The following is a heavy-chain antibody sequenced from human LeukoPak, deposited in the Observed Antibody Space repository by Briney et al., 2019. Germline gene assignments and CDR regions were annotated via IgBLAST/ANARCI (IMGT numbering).Heavy chain of an antibody. J-gene: IGHJ3*02. Sequence: PGGSLRLSCAASGFSFDDYAMHWVRQAPGKGLEWVSGISWNSNSIGYADSVKGRFTISRDNAKNSLYLQMNSLRAENTALYYCAKDKGSSSWYQKFGDAFDIWGQGTVVTVSS. CDR3: AKDKGSSSWYQKFGDAFDI. CDR1: GFSFDDYA. V-gene: IGHV3-9*01. CDR2: ISWNSNSI. D-gene: IGHD6-13*01.